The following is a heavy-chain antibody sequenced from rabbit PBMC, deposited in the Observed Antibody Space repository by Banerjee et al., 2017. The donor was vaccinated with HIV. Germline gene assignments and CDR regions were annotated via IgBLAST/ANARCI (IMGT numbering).Heavy chain of an antibody. V-gene: IGHV1S45*01. J-gene: IGHJ4*01. Sequence: QEQLVESGGGLVQPEGSLTLTCTASGLPFSSSYYMCWVRQAPGKGLEWIGCIYTGSGTTYYARWAKGRFTISKTSSTTVTLQMTSLTAADTATYFCARTITSGNAYYNLWGPGTLVTVS. CDR2: IYTGSGTT. CDR3: ARTITSGNAYYNL. CDR1: GLPFSSSYY. D-gene: IGHD1-1*01.